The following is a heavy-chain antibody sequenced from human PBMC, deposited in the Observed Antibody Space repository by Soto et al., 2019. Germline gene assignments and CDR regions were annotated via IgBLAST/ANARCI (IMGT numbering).Heavy chain of an antibody. Sequence: ASVKVSCKTSGYTFTGFYMHWVRQAPGHGLEWMGWINSNSGDTNYAQKFRGRVTVTRDTSISTVYMELSRLTSDDTAIYYCARDNNFGGVLAIFDNWGQGALVTVSS. V-gene: IGHV1-2*02. D-gene: IGHD3-16*02. CDR1: GYTFTGFY. CDR2: INSNSGDT. J-gene: IGHJ4*02. CDR3: ARDNNFGGVLAIFDN.